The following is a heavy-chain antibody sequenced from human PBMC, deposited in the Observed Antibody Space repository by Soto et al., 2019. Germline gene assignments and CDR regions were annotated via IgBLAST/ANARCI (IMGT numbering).Heavy chain of an antibody. CDR3: ARDYLVVPHRVIDY. D-gene: IGHD2-2*01. J-gene: IGHJ4*02. Sequence: GGSLRLSCAASGFTFTNAWMSWVRQAPGKGLEWVGRVKSKTDGGTTDYAAPVKGRFTISRDDSKNTLYLQMNSLRAEDTAVYYCARDYLVVPHRVIDYWGQGTLVTVSS. CDR1: GFTFTNAW. CDR2: VKSKTDGGTT. V-gene: IGHV3-15*01.